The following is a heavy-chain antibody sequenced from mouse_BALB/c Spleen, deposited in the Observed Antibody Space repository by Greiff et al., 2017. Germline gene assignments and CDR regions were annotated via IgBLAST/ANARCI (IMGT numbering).Heavy chain of an antibody. CDR1: GYAFSSSW. V-gene: IGHV1-82*01. CDR2: IYPGDGDT. J-gene: IGHJ2*01. D-gene: IGHD3-3*01. CDR3: ARWLGLFDY. Sequence: QVQLQQSGPELVKPGASVKISCKASGYAFSSSWMNWVKQRPGQGLEWIGRIYPGDGDTNYNGKFKGKATLTADKSSSTAYMQLSSLTSVDSAVYFCARWLGLFDYWGQGTTLTVSS.